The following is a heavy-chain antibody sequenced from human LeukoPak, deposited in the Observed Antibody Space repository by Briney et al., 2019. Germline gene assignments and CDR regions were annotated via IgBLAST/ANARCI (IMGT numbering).Heavy chain of an antibody. J-gene: IGHJ6*02. V-gene: IGHV4-39*01. CDR2: IYYSGST. CDR1: GGSISSSSYY. Sequence: SETLSLTCTVSGGSISSSSYYWGWIRQPPGKGLEWIGSIYYSGSTYYNPSLKSRVTISVDTSKNQFSLKLSSVTAADTAVYYCARRERYSGGFPTGMDVWGQGTTVTVSS. CDR3: ARRERYSGGFPTGMDV. D-gene: IGHD6-19*01.